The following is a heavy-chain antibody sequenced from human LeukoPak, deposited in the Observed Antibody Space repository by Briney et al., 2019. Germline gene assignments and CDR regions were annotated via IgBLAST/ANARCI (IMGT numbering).Heavy chain of an antibody. V-gene: IGHV3-9*01. D-gene: IGHD3-9*01. Sequence: GGSLRLSCAASGFTFNDYDMHWVRQAPGKGLEWVSGISWNSGSIDYADSVKGRFTISRDNAKNSLYLQMNSLRADDTALYYCAKDMGYDILTGFACWGQGTLVTVSS. CDR3: AKDMGYDILTGFAC. J-gene: IGHJ4*02. CDR2: ISWNSGSI. CDR1: GFTFNDYD.